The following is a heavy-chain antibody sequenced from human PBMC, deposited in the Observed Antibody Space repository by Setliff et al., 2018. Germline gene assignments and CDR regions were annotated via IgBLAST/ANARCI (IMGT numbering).Heavy chain of an antibody. CDR3: AREKGVYTYYFDY. CDR1: GGSISSSSYF. Sequence: PSETLSLTCTVFGGSISSSSYFWGWIRQSPGKGLEWIEEINHSGSTNYNPSLKSRVTISVDTSKNQFSLKLNPVTAADTAVYYCAREKGVYTYYFDYWGQGTLVTVSS. J-gene: IGHJ4*02. CDR2: INHSGST. V-gene: IGHV4-39*07. D-gene: IGHD3-10*01.